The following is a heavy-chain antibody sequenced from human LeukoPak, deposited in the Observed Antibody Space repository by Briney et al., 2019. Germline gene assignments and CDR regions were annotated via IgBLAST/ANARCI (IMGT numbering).Heavy chain of an antibody. CDR2: ISGSGGST. J-gene: IGHJ4*02. D-gene: IGHD4-23*01. V-gene: IGHV3-23*01. CDR3: SKDVVTAAI. Sequence: GGSLRLSCVASGFTFRSYTMSWVRQTPGKGLEWVSTISGSGGSTYLADSVKGRFTISRDNSKNTLYLQMNSLRGEDTAVYYCSKDVVTAAIWGQGTLVTVSS. CDR1: GFTFRSYT.